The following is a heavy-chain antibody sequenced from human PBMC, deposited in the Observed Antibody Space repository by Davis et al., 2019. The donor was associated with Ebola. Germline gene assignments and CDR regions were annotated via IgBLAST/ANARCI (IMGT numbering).Heavy chain of an antibody. Sequence: SETLSLTCTVSGGSTSSSSYHWGWIRQPPGKGLEWIGSMYYSGSTYYNPSLKSRVTISVDTSKNQFSLKLSSVTAADTAVYYCARHDNIHLMQHGFDVWGQGTTVTVSS. CDR3: ARHDNIHLMQHGFDV. V-gene: IGHV4-39*01. CDR1: GGSTSSSSYH. D-gene: IGHD1-1*01. J-gene: IGHJ6*02. CDR2: MYYSGST.